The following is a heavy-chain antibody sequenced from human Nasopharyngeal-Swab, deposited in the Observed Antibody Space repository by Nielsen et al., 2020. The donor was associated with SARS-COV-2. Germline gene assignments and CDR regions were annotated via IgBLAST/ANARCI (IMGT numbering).Heavy chain of an antibody. J-gene: IGHJ4*02. CDR3: ARGGGSSSWVDY. CDR1: GGSISSYY. V-gene: IGHV4-59*01. Sequence: SETLSLTCTVSGGSISSYYWIWIWQPPGKGLEWIGYIYYSGSTNYNPSLKSRVTISVDTSKNQFSLTLSSVTAADTAVYYCARGGGSSSWVDYWGQGTLVTVSS. D-gene: IGHD6-13*01. CDR2: IYYSGST.